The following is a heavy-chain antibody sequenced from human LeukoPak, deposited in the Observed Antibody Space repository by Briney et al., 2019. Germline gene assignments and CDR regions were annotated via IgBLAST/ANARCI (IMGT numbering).Heavy chain of an antibody. D-gene: IGHD1-14*01. CDR2: ISGSGGST. CDR1: GFTFSSYA. Sequence: PGGSLRLSCAASGFTFSSYAVSWVRQAPGKGLEWVSAISGSGGSTYYADSVKGRFTISRDNAKNSLYLQMNSLRGDDTALYYCAKDRRNDFDYWGQGTLVTVSS. J-gene: IGHJ4*02. CDR3: AKDRRNDFDY. V-gene: IGHV3-23*01.